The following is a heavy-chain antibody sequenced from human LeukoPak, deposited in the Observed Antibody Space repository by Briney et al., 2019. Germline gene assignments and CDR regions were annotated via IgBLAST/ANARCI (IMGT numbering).Heavy chain of an antibody. J-gene: IGHJ4*02. CDR3: ASRVGVAVFGY. CDR1: GYSISSGYY. CDR2: IYHSGST. V-gene: IGHV4-38-2*01. Sequence: SETLSLTCAVSGYSISSGYYWGWIRQPPGKGLEWIGSIYHSGSTYYNPSLKSRVTISVDTSKNQFSLKLSSVTAADTAVYYCASRVGVAVFGYWGQGTLVTVSS. D-gene: IGHD3-10*01.